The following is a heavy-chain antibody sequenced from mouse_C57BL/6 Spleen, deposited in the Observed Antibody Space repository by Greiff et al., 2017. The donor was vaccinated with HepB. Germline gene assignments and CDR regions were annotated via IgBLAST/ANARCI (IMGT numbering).Heavy chain of an antibody. Sequence: VQLQQSGAELVRPGSSVKLSCKASGYTFTSYWMDWVKQRPGQGLEWIGNIYPSDSETHYNQKFKDKATLTVDKSSSTAYMQLSSLTSEDSAVYYCARKGAYSTLGAYWGQGTLVTVSA. CDR1: GYTFTSYW. J-gene: IGHJ3*01. CDR2: IYPSDSET. CDR3: ARKGAYSTLGAY. V-gene: IGHV1-61*01. D-gene: IGHD2-5*01.